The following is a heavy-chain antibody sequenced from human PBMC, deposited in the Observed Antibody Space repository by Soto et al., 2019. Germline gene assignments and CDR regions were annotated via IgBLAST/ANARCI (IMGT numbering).Heavy chain of an antibody. CDR3: ASGKDYDEGGY. CDR1: GFTVNSNR. J-gene: IGHJ4*02. V-gene: IGHV3-48*02. Sequence: GGSLRLSCAASGFTVNSNRMSWVRQAPGKGLEWVSVIYTGDSTIYYADSVKGRFTISRDNAKNSLYLQMNSLRDEDTAVYYCASGKDYDEGGYWGQGTLVTVSS. CDR2: IYTGDSTI. D-gene: IGHD4-17*01.